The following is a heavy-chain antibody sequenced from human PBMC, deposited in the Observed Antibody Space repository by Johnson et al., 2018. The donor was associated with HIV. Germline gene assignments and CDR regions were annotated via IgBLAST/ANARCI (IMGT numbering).Heavy chain of an antibody. CDR2: IYSGGST. CDR3: ARDGKSSSIGPDAFDI. CDR1: GFTVSSNY. J-gene: IGHJ3*02. V-gene: IGHV3-66*02. Sequence: EVQLVESGGGLVQRGGSLRLSCAASGFTVSSNYMTWVRQAPGKGLEWVSVIYSGGSTYYADSVKGRFTISRDHSENTLYLQMNSLRPEDTDGYCVARDGKSSSIGPDAFDIGGQGTMVTVSS. D-gene: IGHD6-6*01.